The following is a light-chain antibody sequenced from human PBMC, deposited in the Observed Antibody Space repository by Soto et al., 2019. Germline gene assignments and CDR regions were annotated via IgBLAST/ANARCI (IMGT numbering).Light chain of an antibody. CDR3: SSYTSSSTRHVV. V-gene: IGLV2-14*01. CDR2: DVS. CDR1: SSDVGGYNY. J-gene: IGLJ2*01. Sequence: QSVLPQPASVSGSPGQSITISCTGTSSDVGGYNYVSWYQQHPGKAPKLMIYDVSNRPSGVSNRFSGSKSGNTASLTISGLQAEDEADYYCSSYTSSSTRHVVFGGGTKLTVL.